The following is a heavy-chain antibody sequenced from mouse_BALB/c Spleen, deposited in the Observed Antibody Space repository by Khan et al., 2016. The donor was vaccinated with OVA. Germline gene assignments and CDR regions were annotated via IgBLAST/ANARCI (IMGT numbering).Heavy chain of an antibody. Sequence: QFQLVQSGPELKKPGETVKISCKASGYSFTNYGINWVKQSPGKALKWMGWINTYTGEPTYADDFKGRFAFSLETSANTAYLQINILKNEDTATYFCARPPYFSYTLDYWGQGTSVTVSS. J-gene: IGHJ4*01. CDR1: GYSFTNYG. CDR2: INTYTGEP. D-gene: IGHD2-10*01. V-gene: IGHV9-3-1*01. CDR3: ARPPYFSYTLDY.